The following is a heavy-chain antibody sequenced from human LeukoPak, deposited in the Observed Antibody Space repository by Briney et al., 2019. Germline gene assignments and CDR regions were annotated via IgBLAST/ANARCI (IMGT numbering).Heavy chain of an antibody. CDR3: AREGRGYSYGIVDY. J-gene: IGHJ4*02. CDR1: GFTFSSYA. Sequence: GGSLRLSCAASGFTFSSYAMRWVRQAPGKGLEWVAVISYDGSNKYYADSVKGRFTISRDNSKNTLYLQMNSLRAEDTAVYYCAREGRGYSYGIVDYWGQGTLVTVSS. V-gene: IGHV3-30-3*01. D-gene: IGHD5-18*01. CDR2: ISYDGSNK.